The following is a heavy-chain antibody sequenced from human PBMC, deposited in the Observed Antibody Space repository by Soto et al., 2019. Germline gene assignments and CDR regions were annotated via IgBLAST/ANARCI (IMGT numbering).Heavy chain of an antibody. D-gene: IGHD6-25*01. CDR1: GGSISSGHYP. V-gene: IGHV4-30-2*01. Sequence: TLSLTCAVSGGSISSGHYPWTWIRQPPGKGLEWIGYIYPGGNTYYSPSLKSRVTIALDTSKSLVSLRLSSVTAADTAVYYCAGPAAAAYYYYYGMDVWGQGTTVTVSS. CDR2: IYPGGNT. J-gene: IGHJ6*02. CDR3: AGPAAAAYYYYYGMDV.